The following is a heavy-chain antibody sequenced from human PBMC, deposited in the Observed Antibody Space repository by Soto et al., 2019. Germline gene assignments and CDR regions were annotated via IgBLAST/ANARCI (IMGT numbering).Heavy chain of an antibody. V-gene: IGHV3-53*01. J-gene: IGHJ5*02. CDR1: GFSVSSNY. CDR3: ARHRHPRGTVGATSPLDP. D-gene: IGHD1-26*01. CDR2: HYSGGST. Sequence: GGSLRLSCAISGFSVSSNYLSWCRQAPGRWLEWVSVHYSGGSTYYADSVQGRFTISRDKSNNTLYLQMRRVRAEDTAVYFCARHRHPRGTVGATSPLDPWGQGTQVTVSS.